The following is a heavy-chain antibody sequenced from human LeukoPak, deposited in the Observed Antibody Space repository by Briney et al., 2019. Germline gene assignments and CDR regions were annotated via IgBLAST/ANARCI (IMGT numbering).Heavy chain of an antibody. D-gene: IGHD6-19*01. CDR2: ISFDGGNI. Sequence: PGGSLRLSCTPSEFTFEDYAMHWVRQAPGKGLEWVALISFDGGNIYYADSVKGRFTISRDNSNNMLYLQMDSLRGDDTAVYYCARDPPFRTGWSQNFFDFWGQGTLVTVSS. CDR1: EFTFEDYA. CDR3: ARDPPFRTGWSQNFFDF. J-gene: IGHJ4*02. V-gene: IGHV3-30*04.